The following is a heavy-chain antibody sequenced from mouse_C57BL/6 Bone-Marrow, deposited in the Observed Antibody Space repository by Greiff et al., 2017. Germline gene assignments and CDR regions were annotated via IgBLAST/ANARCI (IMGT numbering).Heavy chain of an antibody. CDR3: ARGLIITVVATGDCYAMDY. D-gene: IGHD1-1*01. V-gene: IGHV1-42*01. J-gene: IGHJ4*01. CDR2: INPSTGGT. CDR1: GYSFTGYY. Sequence: EVQLQQSGPELVKPGASVKISCKASGYSFTGYYMNWVKQSPEKSLEWIGEINPSTGGTTYNQKFKAKATLTVDKSSSTAYMQLKSLTSEDSAVYYCARGLIITVVATGDCYAMDYWGQGTSVTVSS.